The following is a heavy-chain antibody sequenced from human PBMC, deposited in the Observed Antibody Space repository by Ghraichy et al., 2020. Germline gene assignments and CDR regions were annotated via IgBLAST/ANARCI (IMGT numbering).Heavy chain of an antibody. Sequence: GGSLRLSCAVSGFTFSTFAMSWVRQPPGKGLEWVSRISGGGGTIYYADSVKGRFTISRDNSENTLYLQMNRLRAEDTAVYYCARRIVGSPPYLDYWDQGTLVTVSS. D-gene: IGHD1-26*01. J-gene: IGHJ4*02. CDR1: GFTFSTFA. CDR3: ARRIVGSPPYLDY. V-gene: IGHV3-23*01. CDR2: ISGGGGTI.